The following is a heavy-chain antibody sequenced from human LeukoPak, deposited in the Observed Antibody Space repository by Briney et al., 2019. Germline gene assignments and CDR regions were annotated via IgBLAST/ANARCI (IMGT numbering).Heavy chain of an antibody. CDR1: GGSFSGYY. V-gene: IGHV4-34*01. CDR2: INHSGST. Sequence: PSETLSLTCAVYGGSFSGYYWSWIRQPPGKGLEWIGEINHSGSTNYNTSLKSRVTISVDTSKNQFSLKLSSVTAADTAVYYCARNSGSLVYWGQGTLVTVSS. CDR3: ARNSGSLVY. J-gene: IGHJ4*02. D-gene: IGHD1-26*01.